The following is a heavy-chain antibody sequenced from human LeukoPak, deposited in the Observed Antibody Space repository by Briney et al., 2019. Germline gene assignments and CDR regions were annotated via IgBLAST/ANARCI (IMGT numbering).Heavy chain of an antibody. CDR3: ARDLVGATSVYDAFDI. V-gene: IGHV3-21*01. D-gene: IGHD1-26*01. CDR1: GFTFSSYS. CDR2: ISSSSSYI. J-gene: IGHJ3*02. Sequence: GGSLRLSCAASGFTFSSYSMNWVRQAPGKGLEWVSSISSSSSYIYYADSVKGRFTISRDNAKNSLYLQMNSLRAEDTAVYYCARDLVGATSVYDAFDIWGQGTMVTVSS.